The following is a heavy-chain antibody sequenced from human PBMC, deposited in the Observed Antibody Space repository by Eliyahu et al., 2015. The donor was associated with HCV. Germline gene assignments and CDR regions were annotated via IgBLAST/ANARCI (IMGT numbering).Heavy chain of an antibody. J-gene: IGHJ4*02. D-gene: IGHD3-16*01. CDR3: LTLFYYHDTFGGHEY. CDR2: IKGRRDGGTT. CDR1: GFSFSEAW. V-gene: IGHV3-15*07. Sequence: EVQLVESGGGLVEPGGSLRLSCAASGFSFSEAWMNWVRQAPGKGLEWVGRIKGRRDGGTTDYGAPVKGRFILSRDDSKNILYLQMNSVKTEDTAVYYCLTLFYYHDTFGGHEYWGPGTLVTVSS.